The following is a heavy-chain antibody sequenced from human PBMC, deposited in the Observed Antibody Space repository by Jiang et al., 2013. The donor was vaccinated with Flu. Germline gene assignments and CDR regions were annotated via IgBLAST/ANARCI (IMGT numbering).Heavy chain of an antibody. CDR1: GYTFTNYV. CDR3: AREGELLVFYGGYNWFDP. J-gene: IGHJ5*02. Sequence: SGAEVKKPGASVKVSCKASGYTFTNYVIHWMRQAPGQRLEWMGRINAGDGYTKYSQRFQGRVTITRDTSASTAYMELSSLRSEDTAVYYCAREGELLVFYGGYNWFDPWGQGTLVTVSS. V-gene: IGHV1-3*01. D-gene: IGHD3-16*01. CDR2: INAGDGYT.